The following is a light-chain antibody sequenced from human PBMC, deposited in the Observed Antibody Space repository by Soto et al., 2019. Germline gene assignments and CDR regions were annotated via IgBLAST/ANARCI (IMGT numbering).Light chain of an antibody. CDR1: QSVSSNF. Sequence: EIVLPPSPGTLSLSPGARATLSCRASQSVSSNFLAWYQQKPGQAPRLLIYGASNRATGFPDRFSGSGSGTDFTLTITRLEPEDFAVYFCQQYGSSPRTFGQGTKVDIK. CDR2: GAS. V-gene: IGKV3-20*01. J-gene: IGKJ1*01. CDR3: QQYGSSPRT.